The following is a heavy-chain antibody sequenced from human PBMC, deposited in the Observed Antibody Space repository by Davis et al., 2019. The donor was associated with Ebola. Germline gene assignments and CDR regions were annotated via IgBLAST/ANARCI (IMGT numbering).Heavy chain of an antibody. D-gene: IGHD2-15*01. Sequence: GESLKISCAASGFSFSDHYMDWVRQAPGKGLEWVSRIRTKRNSYSTEYAASVKGRFTISRDDSKNSLYLQMNSLETEDTAVYYCARGPSGGSWFDPWGQGTLVTVSS. CDR1: GFSFSDHY. J-gene: IGHJ5*02. CDR3: ARGPSGGSWFDP. CDR2: IRTKRNSYST. V-gene: IGHV3-72*01.